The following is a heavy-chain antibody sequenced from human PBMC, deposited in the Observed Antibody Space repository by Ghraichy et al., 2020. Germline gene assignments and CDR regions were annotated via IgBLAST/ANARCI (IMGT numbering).Heavy chain of an antibody. Sequence: SQTLSLTCTVSGGSFSGYYWSWIRQSPGKGLEWLDYIYSSGSTDYNPSLKSRVTFSVDTSKNEFPLKLSSVTAADTAVYYCARRSKLGYYFDYWGQGILVTVSS. D-gene: IGHD7-27*01. CDR1: GGSFSGYY. J-gene: IGHJ4*02. CDR2: IYSSGST. CDR3: ARRSKLGYYFDY. V-gene: IGHV4-59*08.